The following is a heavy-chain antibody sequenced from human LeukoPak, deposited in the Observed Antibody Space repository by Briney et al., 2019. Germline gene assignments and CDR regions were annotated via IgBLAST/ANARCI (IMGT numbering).Heavy chain of an antibody. CDR3: AKSREEIRGLDAFDI. V-gene: IGHV4-31*03. CDR2: IYYSGST. D-gene: IGHD5-24*01. Sequence: SQTLSLTCSVSGGSISSDDYCWDWIRQHPGKGLEWIGYIYYSGSTYYNPSLKSRVALSVDTSKNQFSLKLSSLTAADTAVYYCAKSREEIRGLDAFDIWGQGTMVTVSS. CDR1: GGSISSDDYC. J-gene: IGHJ3*02.